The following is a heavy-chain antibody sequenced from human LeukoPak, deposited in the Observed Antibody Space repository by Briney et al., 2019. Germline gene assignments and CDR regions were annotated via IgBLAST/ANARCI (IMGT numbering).Heavy chain of an antibody. J-gene: IGHJ5*02. CDR2: IYYSGST. CDR3: ARSDPVAGTDNWFDP. CDR1: GGSISSYY. D-gene: IGHD6-19*01. V-gene: IGHV4-59*01. Sequence: SETLSLTCTVSGGSISSYYWSWIRQHPGKGLEWIGYIYYSGSTNYNPSLKSRVTISVDTSKNQFSLKLSSVTAADTAVYYCARSDPVAGTDNWFDPWGQGTLVTVSS.